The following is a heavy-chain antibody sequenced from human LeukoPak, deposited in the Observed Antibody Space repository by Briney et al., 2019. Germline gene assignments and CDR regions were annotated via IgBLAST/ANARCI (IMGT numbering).Heavy chain of an antibody. J-gene: IGHJ4*02. CDR1: GFIISNYA. V-gene: IGHV3-64D*06. D-gene: IGHD6-13*01. Sequence: HGGSLRLSRSASGFIISNYAMHWVRQAPGKGLEYVSAISANGGSTYYADSVKGRFTISRDNSKNTLYLQMSSLRAEDTAIYHCVKDLYKGDSSSWYYFDYWGQGTLVTVSS. CDR2: ISANGGST. CDR3: VKDLYKGDSSSWYYFDY.